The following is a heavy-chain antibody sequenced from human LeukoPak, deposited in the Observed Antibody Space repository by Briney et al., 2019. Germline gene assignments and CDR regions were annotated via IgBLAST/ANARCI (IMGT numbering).Heavy chain of an antibody. CDR2: ISSSSSYI. CDR3: ARDGRLVPGSNYYYMDV. J-gene: IGHJ6*03. D-gene: IGHD6-19*01. CDR1: GFTFSSYS. Sequence: GGSLRLSCAASGFTFSSYSMNWVRQAPGKGLEWVSSISSSSSYIYYADSVKGRFTISRDNAKNSLYLQMNSLRAEDTAVYYCARDGRLVPGSNYYYMDVWGKGTTVTVSS. V-gene: IGHV3-21*01.